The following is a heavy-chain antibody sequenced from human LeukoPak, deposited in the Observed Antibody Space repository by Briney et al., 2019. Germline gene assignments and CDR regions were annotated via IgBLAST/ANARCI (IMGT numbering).Heavy chain of an antibody. D-gene: IGHD1-1*01. V-gene: IGHV1-46*01. CDR2: INPSGGST. Sequence: ASVKVSCKASGYTLTSYYMHWVRQAPGQGLEWMGIINPSGGSTSYAQKFQGRVTMTRDTSTSTVYMELSSLRSEDTAVYYCARDPTGTYYLDYWGQGTLVTVSS. CDR3: ARDPTGTYYLDY. CDR1: GYTLTSYY. J-gene: IGHJ4*02.